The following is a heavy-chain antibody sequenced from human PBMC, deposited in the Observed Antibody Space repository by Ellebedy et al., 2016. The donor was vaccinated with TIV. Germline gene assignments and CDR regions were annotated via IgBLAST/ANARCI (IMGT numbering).Heavy chain of an antibody. J-gene: IGHJ2*01. CDR1: GDSISSPNYY. V-gene: IGHV4-39*07. D-gene: IGHD4-23*01. CDR2: VYYSGTS. CDR3: AIGYGGHLSRKHFDL. Sequence: GSLRLSCTVSGDSISSPNYYWGWIRQAPGEGLEWIGTVYYSGTSYYNPSLKSRVTISVDRSKNQFSLKLSSVTAADTAVYYCAIGYGGHLSRKHFDLWGRGTLVTVSS.